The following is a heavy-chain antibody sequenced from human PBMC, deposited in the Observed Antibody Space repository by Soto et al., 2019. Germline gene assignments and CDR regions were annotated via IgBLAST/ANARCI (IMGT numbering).Heavy chain of an antibody. D-gene: IGHD2-8*02. CDR2: INHSGST. V-gene: IGHV4-34*01. CDR1: GGSFSGYY. J-gene: IGHJ4*02. Sequence: SETLSLTCAVYGGSFSGYYWIWIRQPPGTGLEWIGEINHSGSTNYNPSLKSRVTISVDTSKNQFSLKLTSVTAADTAVYYCARDKITGLFDYWGQGTLVTSPQ. CDR3: ARDKITGLFDY.